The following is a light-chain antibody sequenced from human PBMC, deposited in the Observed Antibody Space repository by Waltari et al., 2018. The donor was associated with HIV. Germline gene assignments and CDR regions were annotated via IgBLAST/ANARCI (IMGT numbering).Light chain of an antibody. Sequence: SYELTQSPPVSVALGQTARITCGGIIIDSKNVHWYQRKPGQAPVLVIYKDSSRPSGIPERFSGSNSGNTATLSINRAQAGDEADYYCQVWDNNSGIFGGGTKLTVL. V-gene: IGLV3-9*01. J-gene: IGLJ2*01. CDR3: QVWDNNSGI. CDR1: IIDSKN. CDR2: KDS.